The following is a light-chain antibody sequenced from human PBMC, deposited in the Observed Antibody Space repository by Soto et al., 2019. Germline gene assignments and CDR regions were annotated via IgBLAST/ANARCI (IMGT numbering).Light chain of an antibody. Sequence: AIQLTQSPSSLSASVGDRVTITCRASQGISSALDWYQQKPGKAPKLLIYDASSLESGVPSRFSGSGSGTVFTLTISSLQPEDFATYYCQQFNNYPYTFGQGTKLEIK. V-gene: IGKV1D-13*01. CDR2: DAS. CDR1: QGISSA. CDR3: QQFNNYPYT. J-gene: IGKJ2*01.